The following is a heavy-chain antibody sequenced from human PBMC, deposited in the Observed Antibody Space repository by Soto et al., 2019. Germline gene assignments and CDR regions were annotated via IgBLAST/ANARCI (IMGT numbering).Heavy chain of an antibody. CDR3: AHTAGPTFIIAAARTYYFDY. Sequence: QITLKESGPTLVKPTQTLTLTCTFSGFSLSTSGVGVGWIRQPPGKALEWLALIYWDDDKRYSPSLKSRLTITNDTSKNQVVLTMTDMDPVDTATYSCAHTAGPTFIIAAARTYYFDYWGQGTLVTVSS. CDR1: GFSLSTSGVG. V-gene: IGHV2-5*02. CDR2: IYWDDDK. D-gene: IGHD6-13*01. J-gene: IGHJ4*02.